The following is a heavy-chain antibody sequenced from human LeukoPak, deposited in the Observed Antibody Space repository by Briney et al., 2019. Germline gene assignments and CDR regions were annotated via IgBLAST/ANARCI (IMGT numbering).Heavy chain of an antibody. V-gene: IGHV1-2*02. CDR2: INPKNGGT. D-gene: IGHD3-10*01. J-gene: IGHJ4*02. Sequence: GASVNVTCRTSGYTLTTCFMHWVRQAPAQGLEWMGWINPKNGGTNYAQKFQGRVSITTDASINTAYMELSRLRSDDTAVYYCTRDISGVRFVSWGQGTLVTVPS. CDR1: GYTLTTCF. CDR3: TRDISGVRFVS.